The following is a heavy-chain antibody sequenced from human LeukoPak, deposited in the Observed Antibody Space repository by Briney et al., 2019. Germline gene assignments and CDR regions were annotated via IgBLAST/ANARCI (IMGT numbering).Heavy chain of an antibody. Sequence: GGSLRLSCAASGFTFSSYEMNWVRQAPGKGLEWVSYISSSGSTIYYADSVKGRFTVSRDNSKNTLYLQMNSLRAEDTAVYYCAKDSRYFDWLSQYYFDYWGQGTLVTVSS. CDR2: ISSSGSTI. CDR3: AKDSRYFDWLSQYYFDY. D-gene: IGHD3-9*01. J-gene: IGHJ4*02. V-gene: IGHV3-48*03. CDR1: GFTFSSYE.